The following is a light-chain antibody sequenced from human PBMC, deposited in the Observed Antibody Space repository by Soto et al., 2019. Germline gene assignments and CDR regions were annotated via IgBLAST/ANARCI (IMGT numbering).Light chain of an antibody. CDR3: QQYNNWPRT. V-gene: IGKV3-15*01. Sequence: EIVMTQSPATLSVSPGERATLSCRASQSVSSNLAWYQQKRGQAPRLLMYGASTRATGIPARFSGSGSGTEFTLTISSLQSEDFAVYHCQQYNNWPRTFGQGTKVEIK. CDR2: GAS. CDR1: QSVSSN. J-gene: IGKJ1*01.